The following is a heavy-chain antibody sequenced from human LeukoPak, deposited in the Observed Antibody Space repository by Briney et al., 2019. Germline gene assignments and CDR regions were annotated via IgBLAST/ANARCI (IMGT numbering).Heavy chain of an antibody. J-gene: IGHJ6*02. CDR3: ARGWSGPLPDV. Sequence: GGSLRLCCAASGFTVSSNYMSWVRQAPGKGLEWVSVIYTGGSTYYADSVKGRFTISRDNSKNTLYLHMNSLRVEDTAVYYCARGWSGPLPDVWGQGTTVTVSS. D-gene: IGHD3-3*01. V-gene: IGHV3-66*01. CDR2: IYTGGST. CDR1: GFTVSSNY.